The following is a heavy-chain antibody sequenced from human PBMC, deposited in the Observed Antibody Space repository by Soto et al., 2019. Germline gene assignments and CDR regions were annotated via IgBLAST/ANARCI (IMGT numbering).Heavy chain of an antibody. D-gene: IGHD2-8*02. V-gene: IGHV3-13*01. CDR3: TRQASYWHGGGGWLDP. CDR1: GFTFSASD. CDR2: IGTLHDT. J-gene: IGHJ5*02. Sequence: PGGSLRLSCAASGFTFSASDMHWVRQTTGGGLEWVAAIGTLHDTYYPNSVKCRFTISRENAKNSLYLQMDSLRAGDTAVYYCTRQASYWHGGGGWLDPWGQGALVIVSS.